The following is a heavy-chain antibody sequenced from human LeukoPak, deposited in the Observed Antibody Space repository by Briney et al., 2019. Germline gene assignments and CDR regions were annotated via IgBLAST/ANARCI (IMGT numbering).Heavy chain of an antibody. J-gene: IGHJ5*02. CDR2: IYSSGST. Sequence: PSETLSLTCTVSGGSISNYYWNWIRQPAGKGLEWIGRIYSSGSTNYNSSLKSRVTMSVDTSKNQFSLKLNSVTAADTAVYYCARVPRGQFDPWGQGTLVTVSS. CDR3: ARVPRGQFDP. CDR1: GGSISNYY. V-gene: IGHV4-4*07.